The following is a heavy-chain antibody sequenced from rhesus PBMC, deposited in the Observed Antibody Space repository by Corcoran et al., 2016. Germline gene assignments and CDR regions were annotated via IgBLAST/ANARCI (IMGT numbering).Heavy chain of an antibody. CDR2: IYGSSGST. CDR1: GASIRRGYA. V-gene: IGHV4-76*01. J-gene: IGHJ4*01. D-gene: IGHD5-24*01. CDR3: AREGGYSYFDY. Sequence: QVQLQASGPGVVKPSETLSLTCAVSGASIRRGYAWGWSRQPPGKGREWIGYIYGSSGSTNYNPSLKNRVTISKDASKNQFSLKLSSVTAADTAVYYCAREGGYSYFDYWGQGVLVTVSS.